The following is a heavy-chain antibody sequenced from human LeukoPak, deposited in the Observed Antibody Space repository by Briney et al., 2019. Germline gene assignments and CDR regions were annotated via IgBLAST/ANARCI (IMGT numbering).Heavy chain of an antibody. J-gene: IGHJ5*02. CDR3: ARDSYYGSGSYYKFSSSRFDP. V-gene: IGHV1-2*02. CDR2: INPNSGGT. D-gene: IGHD3-10*01. CDR1: GYTFTGYY. Sequence: ASVKVSCKASGYTFTGYYMHWVRQAPGQGLEWMGWINPNSGGTNYAQKFQGRVTMTRDTSISTAYMELSRPRSDDTAVYYCARDSYYGSGSYYKFSSSRFDPWGQGTLVTVSS.